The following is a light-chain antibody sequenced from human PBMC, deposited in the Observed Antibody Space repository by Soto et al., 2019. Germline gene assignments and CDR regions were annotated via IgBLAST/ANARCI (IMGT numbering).Light chain of an antibody. CDR3: QQYNSYWT. V-gene: IGKV1-5*03. J-gene: IGKJ1*01. CDR1: QSISNW. CDR2: LAS. Sequence: DIQMTQSPSTLSASVGDRGTISCRSSQSISNWLAWYQQKPGKAPKLLIYLASSLESGVPSRFSGSGSGTEFTLTISNLQPDDFATYYCQQYNSYWTFGQGTKVDIK.